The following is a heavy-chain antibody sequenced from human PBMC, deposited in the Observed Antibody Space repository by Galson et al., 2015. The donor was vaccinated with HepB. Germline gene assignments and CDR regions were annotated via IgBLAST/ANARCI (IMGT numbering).Heavy chain of an antibody. CDR2: TYYRSKWYN. V-gene: IGHV6-1*01. D-gene: IGHD6-13*01. CDR3: ARDGQLAQQGAYYYYGMDV. Sequence: CAISGDSVSSNSAAWNWIRQSPSRGLEWLGRTYYRSKWYNDYAVSVKSRITINPDTSKNQFSLQLNSVTPGDTAVYYCARDGQLAQQGAYYYYGMDVWGQGTTVTVSS. J-gene: IGHJ6*02. CDR1: GDSVSSNSAA.